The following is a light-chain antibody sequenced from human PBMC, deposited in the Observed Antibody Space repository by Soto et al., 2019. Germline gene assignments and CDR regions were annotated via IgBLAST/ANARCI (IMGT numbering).Light chain of an antibody. V-gene: IGLV2-11*01. CDR1: SSDVGGYNY. J-gene: IGLJ3*02. CDR2: DVS. CDR3: CSSVGSYTSV. Sequence: QSVLTQPRSVSGSPGQSVTISCTGTSSDVGGYNYVSWYQQHPGKAPKLMIYDVSKRPSGVPDRFSGSKSGNTASLTISGLQAEDEADYYCCSSVGSYTSVFGGGTKLPS.